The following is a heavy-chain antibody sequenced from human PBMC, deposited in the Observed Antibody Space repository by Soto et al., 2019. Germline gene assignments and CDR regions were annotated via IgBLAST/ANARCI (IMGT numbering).Heavy chain of an antibody. D-gene: IGHD3-3*01. V-gene: IGHV4-59*08. CDR1: GGSISSYY. CDR2: IYYSGST. J-gene: IGHJ5*02. CDR3: ARHSYWIFGVVNNLFDP. Sequence: SETLSLTCTVSGGSISSYYWSWIRQPPGKGLEWIGYIYYSGSTNYNPSLKSRVTISVDTSKNQFSLKLSSVTAADTAVYYCARHSYWIFGVVNNLFDPWGQGTLVTVSS.